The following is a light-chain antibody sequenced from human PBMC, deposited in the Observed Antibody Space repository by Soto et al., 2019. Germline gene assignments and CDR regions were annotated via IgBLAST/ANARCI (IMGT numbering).Light chain of an antibody. CDR3: CSYAGSGTTYV. CDR2: DVS. V-gene: IGLV2-23*02. CDR1: SSDIGSYSL. Sequence: SALTQPDSVSGSPGQSVTISCTETSSDIGSYSLVSWYQHHPGKAPKLMIYDVSKRPSGGSNRFSASKAGNTASLTISALQSEAEADNYCCSYAGSGTTYVFGTGTKVNVL. J-gene: IGLJ1*01.